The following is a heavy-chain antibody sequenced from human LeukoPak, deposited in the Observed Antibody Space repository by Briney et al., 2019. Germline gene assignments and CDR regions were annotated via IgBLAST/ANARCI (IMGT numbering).Heavy chain of an antibody. V-gene: IGHV3-11*01. CDR1: GLIFSDYY. J-gene: IGHJ4*02. D-gene: IGHD2/OR15-2a*01. Sequence: NPGGSLRLSCAASGLIFSDYYMSWIRQAPGKGLEWISYISNSGSTIYYADSVKGRFTLSRDNAKNSLYLQMNSLRAEDTAVYYCAREVRLLSYWGQGTLVTVSS. CDR3: AREVRLLSY. CDR2: ISNSGSTI.